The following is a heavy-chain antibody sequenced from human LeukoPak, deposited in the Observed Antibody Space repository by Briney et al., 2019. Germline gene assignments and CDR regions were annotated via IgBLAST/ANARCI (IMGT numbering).Heavy chain of an antibody. CDR3: ARDFDYGDYHNWFDP. V-gene: IGHV3-48*03. J-gene: IGHJ5*02. D-gene: IGHD4-17*01. CDR2: ISSSGSTI. Sequence: GGSLRLSCAASGSTFSSYEMNWVRQAPGKGLEWVSYISSSGSTIYYADSVKGRFTISRDNAKNSLYLQMNSLRAEDTAVYYCARDFDYGDYHNWFDPWGQGTLVTVSS. CDR1: GSTFSSYE.